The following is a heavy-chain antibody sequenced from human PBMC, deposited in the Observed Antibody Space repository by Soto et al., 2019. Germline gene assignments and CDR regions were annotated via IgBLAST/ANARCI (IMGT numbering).Heavy chain of an antibody. Sequence: ETLSLTCTVSGGSITSGGWYWSWIRQAQGKGLEWVSSISSGSSLLYYADSVRGRFTISRDNAKNSLYLQMNSLRADDTAVYYCAIVFDSSAYYYY. D-gene: IGHD3-22*01. CDR3: AIVFDSSAYYYY. CDR1: GGSITSGG. V-gene: IGHV3-21*01. J-gene: IGHJ6*01. CDR2: ISSGSSLL.